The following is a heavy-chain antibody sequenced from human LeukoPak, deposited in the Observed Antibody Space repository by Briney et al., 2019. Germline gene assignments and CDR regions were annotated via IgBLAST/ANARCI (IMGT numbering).Heavy chain of an antibody. CDR1: GFTFSSYA. V-gene: IGHV3-30*01. Sequence: GRSLRLSCAASGFTFSSYAMHWVRQAPGKELEWVAVISYDGSNKYYADSVKGRFTISRDNSKNTLYLQMNSLRAEDTAVYYCARDLALLDYWGQGTLVTVSS. CDR2: ISYDGSNK. CDR3: ARDLALLDY. D-gene: IGHD3-16*01. J-gene: IGHJ4*02.